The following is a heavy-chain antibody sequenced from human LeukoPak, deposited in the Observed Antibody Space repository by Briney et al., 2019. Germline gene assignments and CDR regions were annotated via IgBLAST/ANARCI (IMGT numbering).Heavy chain of an antibody. Sequence: PGGSLRLSCLASGFTVSSTYMSWVRQAPGKGLEWVSVTYSGGSTYYADSVKGRCTISRDNSKNTLSLQMNSLRAEDTAVYYCAKDSLWWDDSYYFDYWSQGTLVTVSS. V-gene: IGHV3-66*01. CDR1: GFTVSSTY. CDR3: AKDSLWWDDSYYFDY. J-gene: IGHJ4*02. D-gene: IGHD2-21*01. CDR2: TYSGGST.